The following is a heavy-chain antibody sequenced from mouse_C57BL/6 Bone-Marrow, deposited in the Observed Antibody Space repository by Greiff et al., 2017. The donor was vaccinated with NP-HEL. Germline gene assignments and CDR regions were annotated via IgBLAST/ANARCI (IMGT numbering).Heavy chain of an antibody. V-gene: IGHV1-26*01. Sequence: VQLQQSGPELVKPGASVKISCKASGYTFTDYYMNWVKQSHGKSLEWIGDINPNNGGTSYNQKFKGKATLTVDQSSSTAYMELRSLTSEDSAVYYCARNYDYDGVYFDYWGQGTTLTVSS. D-gene: IGHD2-4*01. CDR2: INPNNGGT. CDR1: GYTFTDYY. CDR3: ARNYDYDGVYFDY. J-gene: IGHJ2*01.